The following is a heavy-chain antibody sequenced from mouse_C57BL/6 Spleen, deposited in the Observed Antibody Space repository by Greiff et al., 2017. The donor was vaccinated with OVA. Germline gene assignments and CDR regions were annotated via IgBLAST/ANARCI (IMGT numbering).Heavy chain of an antibody. D-gene: IGHD5-1-1*01. J-gene: IGHJ2*01. V-gene: IGHV1-64*01. Sequence: QVHVKQSGAELVKPGASVKLSCKASGYTFTSYWMHWVKQRPGQGLEWIGMIHPNSGSTNYNEKFKSKATLTVDKSSSTAYMQLSSLTSEDSAVYYCARYTNEENYWGQGTTLTVSS. CDR3: ARYTNEENY. CDR2: IHPNSGST. CDR1: GYTFTSYW.